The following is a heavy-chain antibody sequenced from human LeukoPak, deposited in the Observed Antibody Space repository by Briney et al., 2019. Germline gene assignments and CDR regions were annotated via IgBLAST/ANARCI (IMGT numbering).Heavy chain of an antibody. D-gene: IGHD3-10*01. V-gene: IGHV4-59*08. J-gene: IGHJ4*02. CDR1: GGSISSYY. Sequence: SETLSLTCTVSGGSISSYYWSWIRQPPGKGLEWIGYIYYSGSTNYNPSLKSRVTISVDTSKNQFSLKLSSVTAADTAVYYCARHLPVRLLKNYYGSGSWDYWGQGTLVTVSS. CDR3: ARHLPVRLLKNYYGSGSWDY. CDR2: IYYSGST.